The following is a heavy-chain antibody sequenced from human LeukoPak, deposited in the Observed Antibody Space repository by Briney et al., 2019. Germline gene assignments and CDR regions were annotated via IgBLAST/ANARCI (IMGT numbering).Heavy chain of an antibody. V-gene: IGHV3-23*01. Sequence: GGSLRLSCAAFSGFAMSWVRQAPGKRLEWVSAINGRGDDTYYPDSVKGRFTISRDNSNNTLYPQMNSLRADDTAVYYCAKGHRESSSFFDSGGQGIPVTVSS. CDR3: AKGHRESSSFFDS. CDR1: SGFA. CDR2: INGRGDDT. J-gene: IGHJ4*02.